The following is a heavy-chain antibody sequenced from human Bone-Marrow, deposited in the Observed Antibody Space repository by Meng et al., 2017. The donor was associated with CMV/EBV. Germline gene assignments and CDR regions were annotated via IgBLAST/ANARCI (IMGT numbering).Heavy chain of an antibody. CDR2: ISYDGSNK. D-gene: IGHD3-3*01. J-gene: IGHJ4*02. V-gene: IGHV3-30*04. CDR1: GFTSSSYA. Sequence: GGSLRLSCAASGFTSSSYAMHWVRQAPGKGLEWVAVISYDGSNKYYADSVKGRFTISRDNAKNSLYLQMNSLRAEDTAVYYCARLRFLEWLLLDYWGQGTLVTVSS. CDR3: ARLRFLEWLLLDY.